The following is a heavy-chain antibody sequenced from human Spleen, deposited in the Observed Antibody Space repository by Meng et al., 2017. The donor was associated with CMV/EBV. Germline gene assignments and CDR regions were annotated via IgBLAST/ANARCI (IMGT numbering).Heavy chain of an antibody. V-gene: IGHV5-51*01. Sequence: GGSLRLSCKGSGYRFATYWIGWVRQMPGKGLEWMGIIYPDDSDARYSPSFQGQVTISADKSINTAYLQWSSLKASDTALYYCARVITPYYFDSWGQGTLVTVSS. CDR3: ARVITPYYFDS. CDR1: GYRFATYW. CDR2: IYPDDSDA. J-gene: IGHJ4*02. D-gene: IGHD3-16*01.